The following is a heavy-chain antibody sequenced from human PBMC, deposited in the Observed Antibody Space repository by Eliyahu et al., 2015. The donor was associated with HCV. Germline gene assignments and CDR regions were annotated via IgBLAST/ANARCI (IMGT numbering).Heavy chain of an antibody. J-gene: IGHJ5*02. CDR3: ARLTYGDYRSFDP. D-gene: IGHD4-17*01. CDR2: INPGSGRT. V-gene: IGHV1-46*01. Sequence: QLVQSGAEVRKPGASVKISCKASGYSFSTNYIHWVRQAPGRGLEWMGIINPGSGRTTYAQNFQGRVTLTRDTSTSTVHMEVTSLGSEDTAVYYCARLTYGDYRSFDPWGQGTLVTVSS. CDR1: GYSFSTNY.